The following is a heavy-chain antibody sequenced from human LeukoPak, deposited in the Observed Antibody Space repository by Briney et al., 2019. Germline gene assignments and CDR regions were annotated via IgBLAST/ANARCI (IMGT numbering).Heavy chain of an antibody. V-gene: IGHV3-53*01. CDR2: IYSGGST. Sequence: AGSLRLSCAASGFTVSSNYMRWVRQAPGKGLVGLSVIYSGGSTYYENSVNSRFTISRDNSKNTLYLQMNSLRTDETAVYYCARAGWGLMVRGYYFDYWGQGTLVTVSS. CDR1: GFTVSSNY. D-gene: IGHD3-10*01. J-gene: IGHJ4*02. CDR3: ARAGWGLMVRGYYFDY.